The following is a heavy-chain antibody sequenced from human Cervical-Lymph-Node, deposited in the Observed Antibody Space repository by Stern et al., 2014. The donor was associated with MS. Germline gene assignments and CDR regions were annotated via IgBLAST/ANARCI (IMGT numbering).Heavy chain of an antibody. J-gene: IGHJ5*02. Sequence: EQLVESGAEVKKPGSSVKVSCKSSGGISWVRQAPGQGLEWMGGVIPFVGTSNYAQKFQVRVTITADTSTNTTYLHLSRLTSADTAVYYCARGSGDNWFGPWGQGTLVTVSS. D-gene: IGHD3-10*01. V-gene: IGHV1-69*06. CDR1: GG. CDR3: ARGSGDNWFGP. CDR2: VIPFVGTS.